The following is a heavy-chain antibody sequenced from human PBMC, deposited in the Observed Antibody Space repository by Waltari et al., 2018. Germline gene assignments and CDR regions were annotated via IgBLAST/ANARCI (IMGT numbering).Heavy chain of an antibody. J-gene: IGHJ4*02. V-gene: IGHV4-39*07. CDR3: ARRDTYYDFWSGYYTFDY. D-gene: IGHD3-3*01. CDR1: GGSISSSSYY. Sequence: QLQLQESGPGLVKPSETLSLTCTVSGGSISSSSYYWGWIRQPPGKGLEWIGSIYYSGSTYYNPSLKSRVTISVDTSKNQFSLKLSSVTAADTAVYYCARRDTYYDFWSGYYTFDYWGQGTLVTVSS. CDR2: IYYSGST.